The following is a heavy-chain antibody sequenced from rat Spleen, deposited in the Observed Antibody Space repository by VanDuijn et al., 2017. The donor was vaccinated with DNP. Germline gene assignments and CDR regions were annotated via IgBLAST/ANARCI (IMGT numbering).Heavy chain of an antibody. CDR1: GYIFTINY. D-gene: IGHD1-4*01. Sequence: QVQLQQSGAELAKPGSSVKIPCKASGYIFTINYMAWIKQTTGQGLELIGYINTGRGGANYNEKFKGRATLTVDKSSSTAFMQLSSLTPDDSAVYYCARRLPGYNLGWFAYWGQGTLVTVSS. CDR3: ARRLPGYNLGWFAY. CDR2: INTGRGGA. J-gene: IGHJ3*01. V-gene: IGHV1-43*01.